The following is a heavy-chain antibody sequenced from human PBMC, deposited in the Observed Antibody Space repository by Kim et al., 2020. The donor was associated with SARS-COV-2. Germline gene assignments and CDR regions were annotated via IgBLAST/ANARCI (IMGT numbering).Heavy chain of an antibody. D-gene: IGHD5-12*01. CDR2: IYYSGST. Sequence: SETLSLTCTVSGGSISSYYWSWIRQPPGKGLEWIGYIYYSGSTNYNSSLKSRVTISVDTSKNQFSLKLSSVTAADTAVYYCARGDRVATIFHYYYYMDVWGKGTTVTVSS. V-gene: IGHV4-59*01. CDR1: GGSISSYY. CDR3: ARGDRVATIFHYYYYMDV. J-gene: IGHJ6*03.